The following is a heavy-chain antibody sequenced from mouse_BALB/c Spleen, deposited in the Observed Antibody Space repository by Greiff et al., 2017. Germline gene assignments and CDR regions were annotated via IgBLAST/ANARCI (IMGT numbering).Heavy chain of an antibody. J-gene: IGHJ4*01. CDR2: ISSGGSYT. D-gene: IGHD1-2*01. CDR3: ARHYYGSRDYAMDY. V-gene: IGHV5-9-4*01. CDR1: GFTFSSYA. Sequence: EVHLVESGGGLVKPGGSLKLSCAASGFTFSSYAMSWVRQSPEKRLEWVAEISSGGSYTYYPDTVTGRFTISRDNAKNTLYLEMSSLRSEDTAMYYCARHYYGSRDYAMDYWGQGTSVTVSS.